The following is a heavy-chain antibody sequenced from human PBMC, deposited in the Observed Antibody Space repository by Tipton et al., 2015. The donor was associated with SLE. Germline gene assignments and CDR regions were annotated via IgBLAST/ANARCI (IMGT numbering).Heavy chain of an antibody. CDR3: ARTPVIAAAGTGGDYFDY. CDR2: ISYDGSNK. Sequence: SLRLSCAASGFTFSSYAMHWVRQAPGKGLEWVAVISYDGSNKYYADSVKGRFTISRDNSKNTLYLQMNSLRAEDTAVYYCARTPVIAAAGTGGDYFDYWGQGTLVTVSS. J-gene: IGHJ4*02. D-gene: IGHD6-13*01. CDR1: GFTFSSYA. V-gene: IGHV3-30*04.